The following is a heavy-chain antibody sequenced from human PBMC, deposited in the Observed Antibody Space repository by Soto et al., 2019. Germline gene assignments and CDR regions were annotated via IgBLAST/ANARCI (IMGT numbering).Heavy chain of an antibody. Sequence: GGSLRLSCAASGFTFDNYAIHWVRQAPGKGLEWVAVISYDGSNKYYAGSVKGRFTISRDNSKKMMYLQMSSLGPEDTAVYYCARGYEFWSGHYDAVLAPWGQGTLVTVSS. V-gene: IGHV3-30-3*01. CDR1: GFTFDNYA. D-gene: IGHD3-3*01. J-gene: IGHJ5*02. CDR3: ARGYEFWSGHYDAVLAP. CDR2: ISYDGSNK.